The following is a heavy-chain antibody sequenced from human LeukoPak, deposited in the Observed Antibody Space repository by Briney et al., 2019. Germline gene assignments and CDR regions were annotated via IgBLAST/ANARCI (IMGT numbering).Heavy chain of an antibody. CDR3: ARDATVRSAYFDL. CDR1: GFTFSSYG. V-gene: IGHV3-30*02. J-gene: IGHJ4*02. D-gene: IGHD2-15*01. CDR2: LRYDGTDT. Sequence: GGSLRLSCAASGFTFSSYGMHWVHQAPGKGLEWVAYLRYDGTDTYYADSVRGRFTISRDNSKNMLYLEMHSLRPDDTALYYCARDATVRSAYFDLWGQGALVTVSS.